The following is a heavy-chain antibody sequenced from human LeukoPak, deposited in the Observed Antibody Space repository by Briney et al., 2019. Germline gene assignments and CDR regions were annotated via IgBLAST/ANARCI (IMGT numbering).Heavy chain of an antibody. V-gene: IGHV3-48*03. Sequence: GGSLRLSCGASGFNVNNYEMNWVRQAPGKGLEWISYISISGGGRIYADSVKGRFTISKDNAKNSLFLQMNRLRAEDTAVYYCAREGDCGGYCHFISDTFDLWGQGTMVTVSS. D-gene: IGHD2-21*02. CDR3: AREGDCGGYCHFISDTFDL. J-gene: IGHJ3*01. CDR1: GFNVNNYE. CDR2: ISISGGGR.